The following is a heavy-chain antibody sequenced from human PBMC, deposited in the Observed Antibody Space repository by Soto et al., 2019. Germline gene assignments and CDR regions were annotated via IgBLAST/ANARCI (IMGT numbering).Heavy chain of an antibody. Sequence: GGSLRLSCAASGFTFSSYAMSWVRQAPGKGLEWVSAISGSGGSTYYADSVKGRFTISRDNSKNTLYLQMNSLRAEDTAVYYCAIFTRGDYYYYGMDVWGQGTTVTVSS. V-gene: IGHV3-23*01. CDR2: ISGSGGST. CDR3: AIFTRGDYYYYGMDV. J-gene: IGHJ6*02. CDR1: GFTFSSYA. D-gene: IGHD3-10*01.